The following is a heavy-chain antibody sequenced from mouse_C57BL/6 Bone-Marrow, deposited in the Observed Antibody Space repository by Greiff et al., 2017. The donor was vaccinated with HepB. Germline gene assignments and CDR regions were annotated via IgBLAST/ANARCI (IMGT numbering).Heavy chain of an antibody. J-gene: IGHJ4*01. D-gene: IGHD1-1*01. V-gene: IGHV1-81*01. Sequence: QVQLQQSGAELARPGASVKLSCKASGYTFTSYGISWVKQRTGQGLEWIGEIYPRSGNTYYNEKFKGKATLTADKSSSTAYMELRSLTSEDSAVYFCARKGLLRYHYYAMDYWGQGTSVTVSS. CDR3: ARKGLLRYHYYAMDY. CDR1: GYTFTSYG. CDR2: IYPRSGNT.